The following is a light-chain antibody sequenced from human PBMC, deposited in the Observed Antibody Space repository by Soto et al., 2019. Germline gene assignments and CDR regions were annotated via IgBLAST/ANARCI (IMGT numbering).Light chain of an antibody. Sequence: QSVLTQPPSASGTPGQRVVMSCSGSYSNVGSNTVNWYQQLPGTAPQLVIYSNSHRPSGVPDRFSGSKSGTSASLAISGLQPEDEADYYCAAWDDSLNALFGTGTKLTVL. CDR2: SNS. CDR1: YSNVGSNT. V-gene: IGLV1-44*01. J-gene: IGLJ1*01. CDR3: AAWDDSLNAL.